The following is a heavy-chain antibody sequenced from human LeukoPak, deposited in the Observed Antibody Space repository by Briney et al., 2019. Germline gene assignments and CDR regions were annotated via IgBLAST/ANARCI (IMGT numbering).Heavy chain of an antibody. J-gene: IGHJ4*02. CDR1: GYTFTGYY. CDR3: ARDRDYDFWSGYYRALDY. CDR2: INPNSGGA. Sequence: ASVKVSCKASGYTFTGYYMHWVRQAPGQGLEWMGRINPNSGGANYAQKFQGRVTMTRDTSISTAYMELSRLRSDDAAVYYCARDRDYDFWSGYYRALDYWGQGTLVTVSS. V-gene: IGHV1-2*06. D-gene: IGHD3-3*01.